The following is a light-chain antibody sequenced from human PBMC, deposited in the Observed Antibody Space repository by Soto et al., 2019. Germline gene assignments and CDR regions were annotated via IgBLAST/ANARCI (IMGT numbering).Light chain of an antibody. CDR1: SSDVGGYNY. CDR3: SSYTSSSILPV. V-gene: IGLV2-14*01. Sequence: QSALTQPASVSGSPGQSITISCTGTSSDVGGYNYVSWYQQHPGKAPKLMIYDVSNRPSGVSNRFSGSKSGNTASLTISELQAEDEAAYYCSSYTSSSILPVFGGGTKLTVL. CDR2: DVS. J-gene: IGLJ2*01.